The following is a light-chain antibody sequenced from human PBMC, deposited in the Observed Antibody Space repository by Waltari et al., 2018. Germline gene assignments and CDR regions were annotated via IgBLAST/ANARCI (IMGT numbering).Light chain of an antibody. Sequence: VLPQPPATLPFFQGEKAPLFCRASQSVDKYLAWYQQKPGQAPRLLIYDASKTASGIPGRFSGSGSGTDFTLTISSLEPEDVAVYYCQQRRVWPPLTFGGGTKVEIK. CDR3: QQRRVWPPLT. CDR2: DAS. CDR1: QSVDKY. J-gene: IGKJ4*01. V-gene: IGKV3-11*01.